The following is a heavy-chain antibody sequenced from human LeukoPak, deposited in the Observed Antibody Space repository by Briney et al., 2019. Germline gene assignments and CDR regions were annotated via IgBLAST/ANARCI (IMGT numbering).Heavy chain of an antibody. CDR3: ARVLRYCSGGNCYSGGLGYMDV. Sequence: GGSLRPSCAASGFTFSSYWMSWVRQAPGKGLEWVANIKQDGSEKYYVDSVKGRFTISRDNAKNSLYLQMNSLRAEDTAVYYCARVLRYCSGGNCYSGGLGYMDVWGKGTTVTISS. V-gene: IGHV3-7*03. D-gene: IGHD2-15*01. CDR2: IKQDGSEK. CDR1: GFTFSSYW. J-gene: IGHJ6*03.